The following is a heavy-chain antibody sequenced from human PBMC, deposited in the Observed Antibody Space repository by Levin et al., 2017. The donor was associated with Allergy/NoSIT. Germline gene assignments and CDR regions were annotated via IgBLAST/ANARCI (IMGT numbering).Heavy chain of an antibody. CDR2: ISWNSGSI. J-gene: IGHJ4*02. CDR1: GFTFDDYA. CDR3: AKHSSGWWIRNRVAEYIDY. V-gene: IGHV3-9*01. Sequence: SLKISCAASGFTFDDYAMHWVRQAPGKGLEWVSGISWNSGSIGYADSVKGRFTISRDNAKNSLYLQMNSLRAEDTALYYCAKHSSGWWIRNRVAEYIDYWGQGTLVTVSS. D-gene: IGHD6-19*01.